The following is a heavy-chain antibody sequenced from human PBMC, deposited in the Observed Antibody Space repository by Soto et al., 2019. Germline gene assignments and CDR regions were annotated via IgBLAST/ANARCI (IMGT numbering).Heavy chain of an antibody. CDR2: ISSSSTI. J-gene: IGHJ5*02. D-gene: IGHD3-3*01. V-gene: IGHV3-48*02. CDR3: ARESRFLEWLSLNWFDP. Sequence: PGGSLRLSCAASGFTFNTYSMNWVRQAPGKGLEWVSYISSSSTIYYADSVEGRFTISRDNAKNSLYLQMNSLRDEDTAVYYCARESRFLEWLSLNWFDPWGQGTLVTVSS. CDR1: GFTFNTYS.